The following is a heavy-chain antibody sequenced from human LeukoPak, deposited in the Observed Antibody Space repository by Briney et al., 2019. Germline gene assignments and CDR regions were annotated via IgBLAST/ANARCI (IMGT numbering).Heavy chain of an antibody. V-gene: IGHV3-9*01. Sequence: GGSLRLSCAASGFTFDDYAMHWVRHAPGKGLEWVSGISWNSGSIGYADSVKGRFTISRDNAKNSLYLQMNSLRAEDTALYYCAKGMITFGGYYYYGMDVWGQGTTVTVSS. CDR3: AKGMITFGGYYYYGMDV. CDR1: GFTFDDYA. CDR2: ISWNSGSI. J-gene: IGHJ6*02. D-gene: IGHD3-16*01.